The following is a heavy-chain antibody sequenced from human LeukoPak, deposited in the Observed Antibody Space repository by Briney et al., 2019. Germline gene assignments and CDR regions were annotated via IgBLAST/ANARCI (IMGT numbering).Heavy chain of an antibody. CDR2: ISGSGGST. CDR1: GFTFSSYA. V-gene: IGHV3-23*01. J-gene: IGHJ4*02. Sequence: GGSLRLSCAASGFTFSSYAMSWVRQAPGKGLEWVSAISGSGGSTYYADSVKGRFTISRDNSKNTLYLQMDSLRGEDTAVYNCAKDFRIGYSAHFDYWGQGALVTVSS. D-gene: IGHD2-21*01. CDR3: AKDFRIGYSAHFDY.